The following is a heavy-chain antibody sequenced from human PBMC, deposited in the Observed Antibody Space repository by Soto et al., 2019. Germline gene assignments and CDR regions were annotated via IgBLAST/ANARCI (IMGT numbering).Heavy chain of an antibody. CDR1: GDAISTNSNY. CDR2: GTYSGTT. Sequence: QLQLQESGPGLVKPSETLSLTCTVSGDAISTNSNYWGWIRQPPGKGLEWIGIGTYSGTTYDNPSLNSRVTVSLDTSKTQSFLKLNYVNVADTAVYYCARRNYPYYFDSWGQGMLVTVS. V-gene: IGHV4-39*01. D-gene: IGHD3-16*02. J-gene: IGHJ4*02. CDR3: ARRNYPYYFDS.